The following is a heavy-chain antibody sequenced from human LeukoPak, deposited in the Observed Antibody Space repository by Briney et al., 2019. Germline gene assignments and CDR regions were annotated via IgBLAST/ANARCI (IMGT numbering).Heavy chain of an antibody. J-gene: IGHJ4*02. Sequence: GGSLRLSCAASGFTLSGTHMSWVRQAPGKGLEWVAAMYTGGTTYYSDSVTGRFTISRDNSKNTLYLHMNSLRAEDTAVYYCAKDEATSGGGLASWGQGTLVSVSS. CDR1: GFTLSGTH. D-gene: IGHD3-16*01. CDR3: AKDEATSGGGLAS. V-gene: IGHV3-53*01. CDR2: MYTGGTT.